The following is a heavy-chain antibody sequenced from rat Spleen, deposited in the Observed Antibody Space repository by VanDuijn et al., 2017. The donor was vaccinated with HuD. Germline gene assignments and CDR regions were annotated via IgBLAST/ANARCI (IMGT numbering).Heavy chain of an antibody. CDR2: IYSGGGT. Sequence: QVQLKESGPGLVQPSQTLSLTCSVSGFSLTTYDMLWVRQPPGKGLEWMGVIYSGGGTDYNSAIKSRLSITRDTSKSQVFLKMSSLQTEDTAMYFCARTGTGKPPFDYWGQGVMVTVSS. CDR3: ARTGTGKPPFDY. V-gene: IGHV2S8*01. J-gene: IGHJ2*01. D-gene: IGHD1-4*01. CDR1: GFSLTTYD.